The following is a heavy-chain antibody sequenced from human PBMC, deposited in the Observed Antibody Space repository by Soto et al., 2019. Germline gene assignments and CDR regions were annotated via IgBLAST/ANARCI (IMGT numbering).Heavy chain of an antibody. D-gene: IGHD3-22*01. J-gene: IGHJ6*02. CDR1: RFTCNDYY. V-gene: IGHV3-11*01. CDR2: ISSSGSTI. CDR3: ARDPFVSSGCQPRRASHI. Sequence: LSCAASRFTCNDYYMSWVGLGPGKVLEWVSYISSSGSTIYYADSVKGRFTISRDNAKNSLYLQRNSLSAEDTAVSYCARDPFVSSGCQPRRASHIWGPATMGTRSS.